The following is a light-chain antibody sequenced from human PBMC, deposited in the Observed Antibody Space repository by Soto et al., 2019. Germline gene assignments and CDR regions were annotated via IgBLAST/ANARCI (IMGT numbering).Light chain of an antibody. J-gene: IGKJ4*01. V-gene: IGKV3-20*01. CDR3: HQYGSSPLT. Sequence: EILLTQSPGTLSLSPGESGTLSCRAGQALSSSYLAWYQQKPGQAPRLLIYGASTRASGIPDRFSGGGSGTDFTLTISRLEPEDFAVYYCHQYGSSPLTFGGGTKVDI. CDR1: QALSSSY. CDR2: GAS.